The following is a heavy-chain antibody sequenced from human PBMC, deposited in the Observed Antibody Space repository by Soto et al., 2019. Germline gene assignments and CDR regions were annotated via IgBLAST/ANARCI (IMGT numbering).Heavy chain of an antibody. J-gene: IGHJ3*02. CDR2: IYYSGSP. Sequence: GSLRLSCAASGFTFSSYAMSWIRQPPGKGLEWIGYIYYSGSPNYNPSLKSRVTISIDTSENHIYLKLGSVTAADTAVYYCARSDQYCSGGSCWGHAFDIWGQGTMVTVSS. V-gene: IGHV4-59*01. CDR1: GFTFSSYA. D-gene: IGHD2-15*01. CDR3: ARSDQYCSGGSCWGHAFDI.